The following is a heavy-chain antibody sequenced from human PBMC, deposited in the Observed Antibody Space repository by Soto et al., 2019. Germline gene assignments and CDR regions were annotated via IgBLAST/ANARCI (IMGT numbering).Heavy chain of an antibody. CDR3: ARDQNYDFWSGYGYYYGMDV. V-gene: IGHV1-18*01. CDR2: ISAYNGNT. Sequence: QVQLVQSGAEVKKPGASVKVSCKASGYTFTSYGISWVLQAPVQGLEWMGWISAYNGNTNYAQKLQGRVTMTTDTSTSTAYMELRSLRSDDTAVYYCARDQNYDFWSGYGYYYGMDVWGQGTTVTVSS. J-gene: IGHJ6*02. D-gene: IGHD3-3*01. CDR1: GYTFTSYG.